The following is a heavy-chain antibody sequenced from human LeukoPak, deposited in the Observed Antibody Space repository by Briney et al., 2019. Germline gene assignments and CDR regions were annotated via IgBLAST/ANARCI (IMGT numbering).Heavy chain of an antibody. D-gene: IGHD5-12*01. CDR3: ASSVVDTGPYYLDY. CDR2: IYPSGST. Sequence: SETLSLNCNVSGGSISSYYWTWIRQPAGKGLEWIGRIYPSGSTYYNPSLKSRVTMSLDASKNQFSLMLSSVTAADTALYYCASSVVDTGPYYLDYWGQGTLVTVSS. CDR1: GGSISSYY. J-gene: IGHJ4*02. V-gene: IGHV4-4*07.